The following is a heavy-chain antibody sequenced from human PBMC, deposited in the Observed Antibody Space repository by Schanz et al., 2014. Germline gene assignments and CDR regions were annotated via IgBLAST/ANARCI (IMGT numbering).Heavy chain of an antibody. Sequence: EVQLVESGGGLIKPGGSLRLSCLASGFTFSSYAMSWVRQAPGKGLEWVSGISDNGISTYYADSVKGRFSISRENSKSILYLQMNSLRAEDTAVYYCAKSKSQLPLFDYWGQGTLVAVSS. D-gene: IGHD2-21*01. CDR2: ISDNGIST. CDR1: GFTFSSYA. J-gene: IGHJ4*02. V-gene: IGHV3-23*04. CDR3: AKSKSQLPLFDY.